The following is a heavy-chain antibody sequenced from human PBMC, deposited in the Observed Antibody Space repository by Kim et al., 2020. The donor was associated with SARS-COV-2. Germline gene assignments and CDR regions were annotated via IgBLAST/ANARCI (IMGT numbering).Heavy chain of an antibody. D-gene: IGHD6-19*01. Sequence: ASVKVSCKASGYTFTSYYMHWVRQAPGQGLEWMGIINPSGDSTTYAQKFQGRVTMTRDTSTRTVYLELSSLRSEDTAVYYCARKSPGWYPFDYWGQGTLVTVSS. CDR1: GYTFTSYY. CDR2: INPSGDST. J-gene: IGHJ4*02. V-gene: IGHV1-46*01. CDR3: ARKSPGWYPFDY.